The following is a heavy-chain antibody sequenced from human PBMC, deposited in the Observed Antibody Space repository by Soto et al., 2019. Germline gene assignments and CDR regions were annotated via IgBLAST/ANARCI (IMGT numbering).Heavy chain of an antibody. Sequence: VKVSCKASGYTFTGYYMHWVRQAPGQGLEWMGWINPNSGGTNYAQKFQGWVTMTRDTSISTAYMELSRLRSDDTAVYYCARDGGGTEYSSSPVDYWGQGTLVTVSS. J-gene: IGHJ4*02. CDR3: ARDGGGTEYSSSPVDY. V-gene: IGHV1-2*04. D-gene: IGHD6-6*01. CDR2: INPNSGGT. CDR1: GYTFTGYY.